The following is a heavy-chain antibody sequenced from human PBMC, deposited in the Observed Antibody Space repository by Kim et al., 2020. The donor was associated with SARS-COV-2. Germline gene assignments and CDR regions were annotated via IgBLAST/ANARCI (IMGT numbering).Heavy chain of an antibody. V-gene: IGHV1-3*01. D-gene: IGHD1-26*01. CDR2: INAGNGNT. CDR3: ARVPRQLRQWELLGLGWFDP. Sequence: ASVKVSCKASGYTFTSYAMHWVRQAPGQRLEWMGWINAGNGNTKYSQKFQGRVTITRDTSASTAYMELSSLRSEDTAVYYCARVPRQLRQWELLGLGWFDPWGQGTLVTVSS. CDR1: GYTFTSYA. J-gene: IGHJ5*02.